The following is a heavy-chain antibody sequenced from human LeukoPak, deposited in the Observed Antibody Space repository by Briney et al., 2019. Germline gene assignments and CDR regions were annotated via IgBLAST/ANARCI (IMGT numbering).Heavy chain of an antibody. D-gene: IGHD3-10*01. J-gene: IGHJ5*02. CDR3: AKDLPDSRESLTGHWFDP. CDR1: GFTFSDYY. CDR2: ISGSGSTI. V-gene: IGHV3-11*01. Sequence: GGSLRLSCAASGFTFSDYYMSWIRQAPGKGLEWVSYISGSGSTIYYADSVKGRFTISRDNAKNSLYLQMNSLRAEDTAVYYCAKDLPDSRESLTGHWFDPWGQGTVVTVSS.